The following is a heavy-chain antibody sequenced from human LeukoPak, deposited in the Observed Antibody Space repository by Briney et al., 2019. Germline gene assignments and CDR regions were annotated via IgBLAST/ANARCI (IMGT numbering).Heavy chain of an antibody. J-gene: IGHJ5*02. D-gene: IGHD6-19*01. CDR1: GGSFGGYY. Sequence: SETLSLTCAVYGGSFGGYYWSWIRQPPGKGLEWIGEINHSGSTNYNPSLKSRVTISVDTSKNQFSLKLSSVTAADTAVYYCARAAEWLVLVAANWFDPWGQGTLVTVSS. CDR2: INHSGST. CDR3: ARAAEWLVLVAANWFDP. V-gene: IGHV4-34*01.